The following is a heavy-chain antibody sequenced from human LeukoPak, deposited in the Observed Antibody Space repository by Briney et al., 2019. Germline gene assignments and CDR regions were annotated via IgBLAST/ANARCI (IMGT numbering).Heavy chain of an antibody. CDR1: GGSIRSYY. CDR3: ARGLSWCSSTSCYSTWFDP. Sequence: SETLSLTCTVSGGSIRSYYWSWIRQPAGKGLEWIGRIYTSGSTNYNPSLKSRVTMSVDTSKNQFSLKLSSVTAADTAVYYCARGLSWCSSTSCYSTWFDPWGQGTLVTVSS. D-gene: IGHD2-2*02. V-gene: IGHV4-4*07. J-gene: IGHJ5*02. CDR2: IYTSGST.